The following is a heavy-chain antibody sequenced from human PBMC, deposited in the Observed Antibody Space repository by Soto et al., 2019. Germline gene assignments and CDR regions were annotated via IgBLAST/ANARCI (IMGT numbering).Heavy chain of an antibody. V-gene: IGHV1-69*01. CDR1: VGTFSSYS. J-gene: IGHJ4*02. CDR2: IIPIFGTA. Sequence: QVQLVQSGAEVKKTGSSVKVCCTASVGTFSSYSIKWVRQSPGQGLEWMGEIIPIFGTANYAQKFQGRVTITADESTSTAYMELSSLRSEDTAVYYCARDGGRHSGGIDYWGQGTLVTVSS. D-gene: IGHD1-26*01. CDR3: ARDGGRHSGGIDY.